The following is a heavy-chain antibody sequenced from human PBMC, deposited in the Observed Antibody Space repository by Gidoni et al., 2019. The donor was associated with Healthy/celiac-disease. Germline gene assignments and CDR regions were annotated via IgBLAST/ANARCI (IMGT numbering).Heavy chain of an antibody. CDR3: ARDITMIVVVIEPNYGMDV. Sequence: QVQLVVSGGCVVQPGRSLLLSCAASRFTFCSYAMHWVRPAPGKGPEWVAVISKDGSNKYYADSVKGRFTISRDNSKNTLYLRMNSLRAEDTAVYYCARDITMIVVVIEPNYGMDVWGQGTTVTVSS. J-gene: IGHJ6*02. V-gene: IGHV3-30*04. CDR1: RFTFCSYA. D-gene: IGHD3-22*01. CDR2: ISKDGSNK.